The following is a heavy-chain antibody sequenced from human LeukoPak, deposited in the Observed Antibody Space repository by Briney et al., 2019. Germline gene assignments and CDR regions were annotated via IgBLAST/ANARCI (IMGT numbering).Heavy chain of an antibody. CDR2: IYHSGST. V-gene: IGHV4-30-2*01. D-gene: IGHD3-10*01. Sequence: SETLSLTCAVSGGSISSGGYSWGWIRQPPGKGLEWIGYIYHSGSTYYNPSLKSRVTISVDRSKNQFSLKLSSVTAADTAVYYCARGGALWFGELFYDDAFDIWGQGTMVTVSS. J-gene: IGHJ3*02. CDR1: GGSISSGGYS. CDR3: ARGGALWFGELFYDDAFDI.